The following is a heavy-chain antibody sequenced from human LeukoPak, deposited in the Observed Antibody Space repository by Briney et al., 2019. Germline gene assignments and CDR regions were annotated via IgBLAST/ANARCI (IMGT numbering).Heavy chain of an antibody. J-gene: IGHJ3*02. V-gene: IGHV3-21*01. D-gene: IGHD1-1*01. CDR1: GFTFSSYW. Sequence: PGGSLRLSCAASGFTFSSYWMSWVRQAPGKGLEWVSSISSSSTYIHYADSVKGRFTISRDDAKNSLYLQMNSLRAEDTAVYYCARDHEQVVQLDAFDIWGQGTMVTVSS. CDR3: ARDHEQVVQLDAFDI. CDR2: ISSSSTYI.